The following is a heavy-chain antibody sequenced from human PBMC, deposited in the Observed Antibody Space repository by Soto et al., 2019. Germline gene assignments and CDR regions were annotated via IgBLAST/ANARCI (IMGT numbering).Heavy chain of an antibody. Sequence: QVQLVESGGGVVQPGRSLRLSCAASGFTFSSYGMHWVRQAPGKGLEWVAVISYDGSNKYYADSVKGRFTISRDNSKNTLYLLMNSLRAEDTAVYYFAKLLPLGMVRGVIHDYWGQGTLVTVSS. V-gene: IGHV3-30*18. J-gene: IGHJ4*02. CDR3: AKLLPLGMVRGVIHDY. CDR2: ISYDGSNK. D-gene: IGHD3-10*01. CDR1: GFTFSSYG.